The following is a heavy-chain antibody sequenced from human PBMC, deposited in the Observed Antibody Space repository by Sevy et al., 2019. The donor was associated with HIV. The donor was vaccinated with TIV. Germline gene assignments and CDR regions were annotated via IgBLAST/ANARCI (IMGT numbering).Heavy chain of an antibody. D-gene: IGHD2-2*01. CDR3: ARDCSSTSCLWGMDV. J-gene: IGHJ6*02. CDR2: IKLDGSEK. V-gene: IGHV3-7*03. CDR1: RFTFSSYW. Sequence: GGSLRLSCAASRFTFSSYWMNWVRQAPGKGLEWVANIKLDGSEKYYVDSVKGRFTISRDNAKNSLYLQMNSLRAEDTAVYYCARDCSSTSCLWGMDVWGQGTTVTVSS.